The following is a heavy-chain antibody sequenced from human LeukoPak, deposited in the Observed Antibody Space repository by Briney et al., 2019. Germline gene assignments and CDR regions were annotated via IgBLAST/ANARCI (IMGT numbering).Heavy chain of an antibody. CDR3: ARDGTGRDDYYMDV. CDR1: GGTFSSYA. CDR2: IIPIFGTA. J-gene: IGHJ6*03. Sequence: SVKLSFKASGGTFSSYAISWVRQAPGQGLEWMGGIIPIFGTANYSQKFPGRVTITTDESTSTASMELRRLRSEDTAVYYCARDGTGRDDYYMDVWGKGTTVTVSS. D-gene: IGHD1-14*01. V-gene: IGHV1-69*05.